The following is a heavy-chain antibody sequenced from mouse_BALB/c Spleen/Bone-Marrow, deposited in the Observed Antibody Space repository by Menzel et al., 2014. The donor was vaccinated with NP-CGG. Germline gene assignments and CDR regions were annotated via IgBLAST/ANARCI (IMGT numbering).Heavy chain of an antibody. CDR3: ARTGNLAWFAY. CDR2: IYPGDGDT. V-gene: IGHV1-80*01. Sequence: QVQLKQSGAELVRPGSSVKISCKASGYAFSSYWMNWVKQRPGQGLEWIGQIYPGDGDTNYNGRFKGKATLTADKSPSTAYMQLSSLTSEDSAVYFCARTGNLAWFAYWGQGTLVTVSA. D-gene: IGHD2-1*01. CDR1: GYAFSSYW. J-gene: IGHJ3*01.